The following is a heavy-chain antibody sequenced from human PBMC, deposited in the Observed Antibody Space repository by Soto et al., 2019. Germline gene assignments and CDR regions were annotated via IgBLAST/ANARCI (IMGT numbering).Heavy chain of an antibody. CDR2: INPNSGGT. Sequence: ASVKVSCKASGYTFTGYYIHWVRQAPGQGLEWMGWINPNSGGTNYAQKFQGRVTMTRDTSISTAYMELSRLRSDDTAVYYCARVAGYGSGSYLGYFDYWGQGTLVTVSS. CDR3: ARVAGYGSGSYLGYFDY. CDR1: GYTFTGYY. V-gene: IGHV1-2*02. J-gene: IGHJ4*02. D-gene: IGHD3-10*01.